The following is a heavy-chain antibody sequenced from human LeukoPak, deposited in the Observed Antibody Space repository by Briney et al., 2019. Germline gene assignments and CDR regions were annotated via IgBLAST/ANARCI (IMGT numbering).Heavy chain of an antibody. CDR3: ARVSDSSGYYYAFDI. Sequence: ASVKVSCKASGYTFTGYYMHWVRQAPGQGLEWMGWINPNSGVTNYAQKFQGRVTMTRDTSISTAYMELSRLRSDETAVYYCARVSDSSGYYYAFDIWGQGTMVTVSS. V-gene: IGHV1-2*02. CDR2: INPNSGVT. CDR1: GYTFTGYY. J-gene: IGHJ3*02. D-gene: IGHD3-22*01.